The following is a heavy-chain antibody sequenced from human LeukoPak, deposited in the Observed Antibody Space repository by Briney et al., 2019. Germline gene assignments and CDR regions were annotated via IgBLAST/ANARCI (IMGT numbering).Heavy chain of an antibody. Sequence: PSETLSLTCAVSGGSISSGGYSWSWIRQPPGKGLEWIGYIYYSGSTYYNPSLKSRVTISVDTSKNQFSLKLSSVTAADTAVYYCARPRGGSGSYKYYFDYWGQGTLVTVSS. V-gene: IGHV4-30-4*07. J-gene: IGHJ4*02. D-gene: IGHD3-10*01. CDR3: ARPRGGSGSYKYYFDY. CDR2: IYYSGST. CDR1: GGSISSGGYS.